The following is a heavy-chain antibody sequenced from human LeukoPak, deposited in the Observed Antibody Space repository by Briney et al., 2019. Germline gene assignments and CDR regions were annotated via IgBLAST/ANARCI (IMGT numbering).Heavy chain of an antibody. CDR3: ARSIDIDY. J-gene: IGHJ4*02. V-gene: IGHV3-48*01. Sequence: PGGSLRLSCAASGFTFSSYWMHWVRQAPGKGLEWVSYISSSSSIIYYADSVKGRFTISRDTAKNSLYLQMNSLRAEDTAVYYCARSIDIDYWGQGTLVTVSS. CDR2: ISSSSSII. D-gene: IGHD2-21*01. CDR1: GFTFSSYW.